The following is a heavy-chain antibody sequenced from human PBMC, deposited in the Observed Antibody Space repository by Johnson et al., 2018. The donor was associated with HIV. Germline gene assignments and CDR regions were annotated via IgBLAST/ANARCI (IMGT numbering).Heavy chain of an antibody. V-gene: IGHV3-30*19. CDR3: AREGRGAPHDAFDI. CDR2: ISYDGSNK. D-gene: IGHD2-15*01. Sequence: QVQLVESGGGVVQLGRSLRLSCAASGFTFSSYGMHWVRQAPDKGLEWVAVISYDGSNKYYADSVKGRFTISRDNSKNTLYLQMNSLRAEDTAVYYCAREGRGAPHDAFDIWGQGTMVTVSS. J-gene: IGHJ3*02. CDR1: GFTFSSYG.